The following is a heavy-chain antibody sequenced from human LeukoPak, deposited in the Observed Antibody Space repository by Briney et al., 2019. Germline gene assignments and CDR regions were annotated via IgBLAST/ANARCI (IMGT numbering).Heavy chain of an antibody. Sequence: GGSLRLSCAASGFTFSDYYMSWIRQAPGKGLEWVSYISSSGSTIYYADSVKGRFTISRDNAKNSLYLQMNSLRAEDTAVYYCARVDILTAYAFDIWGQGTMVTVSS. V-gene: IGHV3-11*01. D-gene: IGHD3-9*01. J-gene: IGHJ3*02. CDR3: ARVDILTAYAFDI. CDR1: GFTFSDYY. CDR2: ISSSGSTI.